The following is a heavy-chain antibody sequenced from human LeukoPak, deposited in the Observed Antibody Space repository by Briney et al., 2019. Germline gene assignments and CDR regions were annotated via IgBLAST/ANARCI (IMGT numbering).Heavy chain of an antibody. V-gene: IGHV4-38-2*01. Sequence: SETLSLTCAVSGYSISSGYYWGWIRQPPGKGLEWIGSIYHSGSTYYNPSLKSRVTISVDTSKHQFSLKLSSVTAADTAVYYCARGGNWFDPWGQGTLVTVSS. D-gene: IGHD3-16*01. J-gene: IGHJ5*02. CDR1: GYSISSGYY. CDR2: IYHSGST. CDR3: ARGGNWFDP.